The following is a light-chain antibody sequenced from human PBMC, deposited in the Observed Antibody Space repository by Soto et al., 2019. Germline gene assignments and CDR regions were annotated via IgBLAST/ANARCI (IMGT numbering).Light chain of an antibody. Sequence: EIVLTQSPGTLSLSPGERATLSCRASQSVSSSYLAWYQQKPGQAPRLLIYGASSRATGIPDRFSGSGSGTDFTLTISRPEPEDFAVYYCQQYGSSPFTFGPGTKVDI. CDR1: QSVSSSY. J-gene: IGKJ3*01. CDR3: QQYGSSPFT. V-gene: IGKV3-20*01. CDR2: GAS.